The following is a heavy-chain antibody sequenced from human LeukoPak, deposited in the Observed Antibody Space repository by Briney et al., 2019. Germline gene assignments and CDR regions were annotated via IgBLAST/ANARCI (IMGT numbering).Heavy chain of an antibody. D-gene: IGHD3-10*01. Sequence: PGGSLRLSCAASGFTFSSYAMSWVRQAPGKGLEWVSAISGSGGSTYYADSVKGRFTISRDNSKNTLYLQMNSLRAEDTAVYYCASLLYYGSGSYYKGPLPDYWGQGTLVTVPS. CDR3: ASLLYYGSGSYYKGPLPDY. CDR1: GFTFSSYA. J-gene: IGHJ4*02. V-gene: IGHV3-23*01. CDR2: ISGSGGST.